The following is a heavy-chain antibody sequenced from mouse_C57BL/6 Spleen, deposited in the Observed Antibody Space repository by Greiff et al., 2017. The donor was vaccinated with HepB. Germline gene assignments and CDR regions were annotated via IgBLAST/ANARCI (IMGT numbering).Heavy chain of an antibody. D-gene: IGHD1-1*01. CDR1: GFTFSSYG. CDR2: ISSGGSYT. J-gene: IGHJ4*01. CDR3: ARRGTTVVAPYYYAMDY. V-gene: IGHV5-6*02. Sequence: EVKVVESGGDLVKPGGSLKLSCAASGFTFSSYGMSWVRQTPDKRLEWVATISSGGSYTYYPDSVKGRFTISRDNAKNTLYLQMSSLKSEDTAMYYCARRGTTVVAPYYYAMDYWGQGTSVTVSS.